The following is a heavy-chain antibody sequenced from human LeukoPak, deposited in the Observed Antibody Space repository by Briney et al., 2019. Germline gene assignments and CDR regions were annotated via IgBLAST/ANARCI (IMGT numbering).Heavy chain of an antibody. D-gene: IGHD3-10*01. Sequence: GGSLRLSCAASGFTFSSYWMSWVRQAPGKGREGVANIKQDGSEKYYVDSVKGRFTISRDKAKTSLYLQINSLRAEDTAVYYCARSLNYYASGSSHWGQGTLVTVSS. CDR2: IKQDGSEK. V-gene: IGHV3-7*01. CDR3: ARSLNYYASGSSH. J-gene: IGHJ4*02. CDR1: GFTFSSYW.